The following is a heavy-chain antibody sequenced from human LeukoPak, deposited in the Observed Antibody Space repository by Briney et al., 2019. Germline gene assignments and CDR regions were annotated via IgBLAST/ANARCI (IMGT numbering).Heavy chain of an antibody. D-gene: IGHD3-10*01. Sequence: ASVKVSCKASGGTFSSYAISWVRHAPEKGFEWMGGFDPEDGETIYAQNFQGRVTMTEDTSTDTAYMELSSLRSEDTAVYYCATGPGAPDYWGQGTLVTVSS. CDR2: FDPEDGET. CDR1: GGTFSSYA. J-gene: IGHJ4*02. CDR3: ATGPGAPDY. V-gene: IGHV1-24*01.